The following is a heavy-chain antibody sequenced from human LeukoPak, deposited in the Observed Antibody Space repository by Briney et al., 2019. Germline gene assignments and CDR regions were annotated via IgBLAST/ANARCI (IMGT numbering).Heavy chain of an antibody. Sequence: KPSETLSLTCTVSGGSISSGSYYWSWIRQPAGKGLEWIGRIYTSGSTNYNPSLKSRVTISVDTSKNQFSLKLSSVTAADTAVYYCARGRFLEWLSSDAFDIWGQGTMVTVPS. CDR2: IYTSGST. V-gene: IGHV4-61*02. J-gene: IGHJ3*02. CDR1: GGSISSGSYY. CDR3: ARGRFLEWLSSDAFDI. D-gene: IGHD3-3*01.